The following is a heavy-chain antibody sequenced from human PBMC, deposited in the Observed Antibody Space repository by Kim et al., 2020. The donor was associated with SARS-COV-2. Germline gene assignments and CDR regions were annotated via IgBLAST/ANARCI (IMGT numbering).Heavy chain of an antibody. J-gene: IGHJ3*02. Sequence: NKYYADAVKGRFTISRDKSKNTLYRQMNSLRAEDTAVYYCARGGDDAFDIWGQGTMVTVSS. V-gene: IGHV3-33*01. D-gene: IGHD3-16*01. CDR3: ARGGDDAFDI. CDR2: NK.